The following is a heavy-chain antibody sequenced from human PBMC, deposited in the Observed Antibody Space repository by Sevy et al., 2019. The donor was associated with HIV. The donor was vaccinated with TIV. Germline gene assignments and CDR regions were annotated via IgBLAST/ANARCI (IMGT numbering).Heavy chain of an antibody. Sequence: GGSLRLSCAASGFTFSSYWMNWVRQAPGKGLEWVANIKQEGSEKCYVDSVKGRFTISRDNAKNSLYLQMNSLRAEDTAVYYCAREVVVITCAFDLWGQGTMVTVSS. CDR3: AREVVVITCAFDL. D-gene: IGHD3-22*01. CDR1: GFTFSSYW. V-gene: IGHV3-7*01. J-gene: IGHJ3*01. CDR2: IKQEGSEK.